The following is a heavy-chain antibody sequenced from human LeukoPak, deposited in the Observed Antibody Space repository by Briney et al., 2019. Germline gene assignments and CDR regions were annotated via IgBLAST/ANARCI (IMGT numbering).Heavy chain of an antibody. V-gene: IGHV1-3*01. Sequence: GASVKVSCKASGYTFTSYAMHWVRQAAGQRLEWMGWINAGNGNTKYSQKFQGRVTITRDTSASTAYMELSSLRSEDTAVYYCALGRHYYDSSGYHVYFQHWGERTVVSVSS. CDR1: GYTFTSYA. J-gene: IGHJ1*01. CDR3: ALGRHYYDSSGYHVYFQH. D-gene: IGHD3-22*01. CDR2: INAGNGNT.